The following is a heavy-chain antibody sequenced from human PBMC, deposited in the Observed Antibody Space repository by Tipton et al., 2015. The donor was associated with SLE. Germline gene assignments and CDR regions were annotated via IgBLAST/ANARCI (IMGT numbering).Heavy chain of an antibody. CDR2: IYTSGST. CDR3: ARGHPHTLDPYNWFDP. Sequence: TLSLTCAVSGYSISSGYYWGWIRQPPGKGLEWSGRIYTSGSTNYNPSLKSRGTISVDTSKNQFSLKLSSVTAADTAVYYCARGHPHTLDPYNWFDPWGQVTLVTVSS. V-gene: IGHV4-38-2*01. J-gene: IGHJ5*02. D-gene: IGHD3/OR15-3a*01. CDR1: GYSISSGYY.